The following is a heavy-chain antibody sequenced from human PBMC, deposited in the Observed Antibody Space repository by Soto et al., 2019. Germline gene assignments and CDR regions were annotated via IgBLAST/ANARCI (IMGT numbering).Heavy chain of an antibody. CDR3: ARDKRDLRFLEWSYYFDY. CDR2: ISYDGSNK. D-gene: IGHD3-3*01. CDR1: GFTFSSYA. J-gene: IGHJ4*02. Sequence: GCLRLSCAASGFTFSSYAMHWVRQAPGKGLEWVAVISYDGSNKYYADSVKGRFTISRDNSKNTLYLQLNSLRAEDTAVYYCARDKRDLRFLEWSYYFDYWGQGTLVTVSS. V-gene: IGHV3-30-3*01.